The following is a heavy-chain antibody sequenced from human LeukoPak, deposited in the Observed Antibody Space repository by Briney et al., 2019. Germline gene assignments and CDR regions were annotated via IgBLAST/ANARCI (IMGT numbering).Heavy chain of an antibody. CDR2: ISGSGGST. CDR1: GFTFSSYA. J-gene: IGHJ3*02. V-gene: IGHV3-23*01. D-gene: IGHD2-2*01. CDR3: AKDSFPVVVPAATPDAFDI. Sequence: PGGSLRLSCAASGFTFSSYAMSWVRQAPGKGLEWVSAISGSGGSTYYADSVKGRFTISRDNSKNTLYLQMNSLRAEDTAVYYCAKDSFPVVVPAATPDAFDIWGQGTMVTVSS.